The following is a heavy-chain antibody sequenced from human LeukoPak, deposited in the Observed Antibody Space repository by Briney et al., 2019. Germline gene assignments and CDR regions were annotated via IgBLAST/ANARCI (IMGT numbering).Heavy chain of an antibody. CDR2: ISSTATSI. CDR3: ARDVTYHGGDWFDP. J-gene: IGHJ5*02. V-gene: IGHV3-48*04. CDR1: EFTFSSYS. D-gene: IGHD4-23*01. Sequence: GGSLRLSCAASEFTFSSYSMSWVRQAPGKGLEWVSYISSTATSIYYADSVKGRFTVSRDNAKNSLYLQMNSLRAEDTAVYYCARDVTYHGGDWFDPWGQGTLVTVSS.